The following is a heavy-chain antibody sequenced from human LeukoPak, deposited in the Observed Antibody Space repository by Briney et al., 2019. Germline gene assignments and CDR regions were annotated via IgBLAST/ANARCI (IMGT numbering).Heavy chain of an antibody. J-gene: IGHJ4*02. CDR3: ARGSPLYYYDSSGYSDY. D-gene: IGHD3-22*01. V-gene: IGHV1-2*02. CDR1: GYTFTGYY. Sequence: ASVKVSCKASGYTFTGYYMHWVRQAPGQGLEWMGWINLNSGGTNYAQKFQGRVTMTRDTSISTAYMELSRLRSDDTAVYYCARGSPLYYYDSSGYSDYWGQGTLVTVSS. CDR2: INLNSGGT.